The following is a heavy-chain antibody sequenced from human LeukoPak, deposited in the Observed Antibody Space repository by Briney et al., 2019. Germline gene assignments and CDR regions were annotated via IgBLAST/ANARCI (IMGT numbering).Heavy chain of an antibody. Sequence: GGSLRLSCAASGFTFSSYWMHWVRQAPGKGLVWASRLKFDGTITQYADSVKGRFTVSRDNAKNTLYLQMDSLRAEDTAVYYCAGQANNWFDPWGQGTLVTVSS. CDR3: AGQANNWFDP. J-gene: IGHJ5*02. CDR1: GFTFSSYW. CDR2: LKFDGTIT. V-gene: IGHV3-74*03.